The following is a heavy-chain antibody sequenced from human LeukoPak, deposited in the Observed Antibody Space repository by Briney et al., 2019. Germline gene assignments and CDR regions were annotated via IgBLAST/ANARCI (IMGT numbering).Heavy chain of an antibody. J-gene: IGHJ3*02. D-gene: IGHD1-26*01. Sequence: SETLSLTCTVSGGSISSYYWSWIRQPPGKGLEWIGYIYYSGSTNYNPSLNSRLTISVDTSKNQFSLKLSSVTAADTAVYYCARRGGSPLGAFDIWGQGTKVTVSS. CDR1: GGSISSYY. CDR3: ARRGGSPLGAFDI. CDR2: IYYSGST. V-gene: IGHV4-59*01.